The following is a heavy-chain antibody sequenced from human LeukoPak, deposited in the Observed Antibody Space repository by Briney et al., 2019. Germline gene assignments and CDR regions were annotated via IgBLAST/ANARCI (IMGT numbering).Heavy chain of an antibody. CDR1: GYTLSSYY. V-gene: IGHV1-46*01. Sequence: PGASVKVFCKASGYTLSSYYMHRVRQAPGQGLEWMGIINPSGGSTSYAQKFQGRVTMTRDTSTRTVYMEVSSLRSEDTAVYYCARDYGFWSGYPYWGQGTLVTVSS. CDR2: INPSGGST. D-gene: IGHD3-3*01. J-gene: IGHJ4*02. CDR3: ARDYGFWSGYPY.